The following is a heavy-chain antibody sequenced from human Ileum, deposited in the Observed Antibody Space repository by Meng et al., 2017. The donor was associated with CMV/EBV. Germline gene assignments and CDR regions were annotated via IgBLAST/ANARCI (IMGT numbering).Heavy chain of an antibody. Sequence: GSFSGYYWSWIRQTPGKGLEWIGEINHSGSTNYNPSLKSRVTISVDTSKNQFSLKLSSVTAADTAVYYCAKTYYDFWSGYYSGWFDPWGQGTLVTVSS. CDR2: INHSGST. J-gene: IGHJ5*02. D-gene: IGHD3-3*01. CDR1: GSFSGYY. V-gene: IGHV4-34*01. CDR3: AKTYYDFWSGYYSGWFDP.